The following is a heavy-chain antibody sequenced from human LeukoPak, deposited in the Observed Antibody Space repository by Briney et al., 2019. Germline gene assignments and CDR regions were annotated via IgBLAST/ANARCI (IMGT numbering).Heavy chain of an antibody. CDR1: GGSISSSSYY. J-gene: IGHJ4*02. CDR3: ARGTHIVVVGY. CDR2: IYYSGST. V-gene: IGHV4-39*07. D-gene: IGHD2-21*01. Sequence: KPSEALSLTCTVSGGSISSSSYYWGWIRQPPGKGLEWIGSIYYSGSTYYNPSLKSRVTISVDTSKNQFSLKLSSVTAADTAVYYCARGTHIVVVGYWGQGTLVTVSS.